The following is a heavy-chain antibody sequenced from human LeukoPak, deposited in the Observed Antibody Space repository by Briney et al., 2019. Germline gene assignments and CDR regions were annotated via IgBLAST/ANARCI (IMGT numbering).Heavy chain of an antibody. CDR2: INHSGST. D-gene: IGHD6-19*01. CDR3: ARDRVAVVGKVHWFDP. J-gene: IGHJ5*02. Sequence: SETLSLTCAVYGGSFSGYYWSWIRQPPGKGLEWIGEINHSGSTNYNPSLKSRVTISVDTSKNQFSLKLSSVTAADTAVYYCARDRVAVVGKVHWFDPWGQGTLVTVSS. V-gene: IGHV4-34*01. CDR1: GGSFSGYY.